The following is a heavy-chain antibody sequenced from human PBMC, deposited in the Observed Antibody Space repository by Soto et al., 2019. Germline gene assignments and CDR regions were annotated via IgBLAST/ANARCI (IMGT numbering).Heavy chain of an antibody. V-gene: IGHV1-18*01. CDR2: ISPYNGNT. CDR1: GYTFSNFG. CDR3: ARDRLGVSVTGGGFDS. Sequence: QVQLVQSGGEVKKPGASVKVSCKASGYTFSNFGLSWVRQAPGQGLELMGWISPYNGNTNYAQKLQGRLTMTTDTSTSTAHMELRSLRSDDTAVYYCARDRLGVSVTGGGFDSWGQGTLVTVS. D-gene: IGHD2-8*01. J-gene: IGHJ4*02.